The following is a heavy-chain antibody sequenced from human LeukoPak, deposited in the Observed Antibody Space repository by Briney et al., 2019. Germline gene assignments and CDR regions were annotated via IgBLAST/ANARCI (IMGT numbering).Heavy chain of an antibody. V-gene: IGHV3-48*04. CDR3: ARAQVGYDSSGYYPLDY. D-gene: IGHD3-22*01. CDR2: ISSSSSTI. CDR1: GFTFSSYS. Sequence: GGSLRLSCVASGFTFSSYSMNWVRQAPGKGLEWVSYISSSSSTIYYADSVKGRFTISRDNAKNSLYLQMNSLRAEDTAVYYCARAQVGYDSSGYYPLDYWGQGTLVTVSS. J-gene: IGHJ4*02.